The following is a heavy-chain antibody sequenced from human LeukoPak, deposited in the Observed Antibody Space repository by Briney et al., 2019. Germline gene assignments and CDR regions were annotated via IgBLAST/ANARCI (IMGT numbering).Heavy chain of an antibody. CDR1: GGSFSGYY. CDR3: ARFYYDSRGYWYYFDY. D-gene: IGHD3-22*01. Sequence: PSETLSLTCAVYGGSFSGYYWSWIRQPPGKGLEWIGEINHSGSTYYNPSLKSRVTISVDTSKNQFSLKLISVTAADTAVYYCARFYYDSRGYWYYFDYWGQGTLVTVSS. CDR2: INHSGST. J-gene: IGHJ4*02. V-gene: IGHV4-34*01.